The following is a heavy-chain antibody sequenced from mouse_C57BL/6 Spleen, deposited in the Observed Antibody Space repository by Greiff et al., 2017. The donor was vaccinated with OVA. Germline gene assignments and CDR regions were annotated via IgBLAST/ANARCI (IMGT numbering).Heavy chain of an antibody. V-gene: IGHV14-4*01. CDR1: GFNIKDDY. J-gene: IGHJ2*01. Sequence: VQLKQSGAELVRPGASVKLSCTASGFNIKDDYMHWVEQRPEQGLEWIGWIDPENGDTEYASKFQGKATITADTSSNTAYLQLSSLTSEDTAVYYCTTSRWYPHFDYWGQGTTLTVSS. CDR3: TTSRWYPHFDY. CDR2: IDPENGDT. D-gene: IGHD1-1*02.